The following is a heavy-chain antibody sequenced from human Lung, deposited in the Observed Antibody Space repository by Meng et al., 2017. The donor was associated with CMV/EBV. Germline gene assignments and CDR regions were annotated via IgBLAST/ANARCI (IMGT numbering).Heavy chain of an antibody. V-gene: IGHV4-4*02. Sequence: GQPPGSGPGLLKPTGTLSLTCGVSGVSISSNIRWTWVRQPPGKGLEWIGDIDDSGSTNYNPSLNSRISISLDKSKNHFSLKVNSVTAADTAVYYCARGKQDAWELLAYWGQGALVTVSS. CDR3: ARGKQDAWELLAY. CDR1: GVSISSNIR. D-gene: IGHD1-26*01. CDR2: IDDSGST. J-gene: IGHJ4*02.